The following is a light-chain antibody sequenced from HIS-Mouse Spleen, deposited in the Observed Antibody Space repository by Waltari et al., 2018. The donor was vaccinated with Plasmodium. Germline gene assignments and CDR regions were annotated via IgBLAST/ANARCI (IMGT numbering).Light chain of an antibody. CDR1: ALPKKY. CDR2: EDS. V-gene: IGLV3-10*01. Sequence: SYELTQPPAVSVSTGQTARLTCSGDALPKKYASWYQQKSGQAPVLVIYEDSKRPSGIPERFSGSSSGTMATLTISGAQVEDEADYYCYSTDSSGNHRVFGGGTKLTVL. J-gene: IGLJ3*02. CDR3: YSTDSSGNHRV.